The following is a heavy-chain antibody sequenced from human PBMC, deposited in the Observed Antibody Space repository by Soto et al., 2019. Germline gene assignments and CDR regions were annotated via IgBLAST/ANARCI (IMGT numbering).Heavy chain of an antibody. CDR3: ARGQGVTIFGVLPSSLPPLRY. D-gene: IGHD3-3*01. V-gene: IGHV3-30-3*01. J-gene: IGHJ4*02. Sequence: GGSLRLSCAASGFTFSSYAMHWVRQAPGKGLEWVAVISYDGSNKYYADSVKGRFTISRDNSKNTLYLQMNSLRAEDTAVYYCARGQGVTIFGVLPSSLPPLRYWGQGTLVTVSS. CDR1: GFTFSSYA. CDR2: ISYDGSNK.